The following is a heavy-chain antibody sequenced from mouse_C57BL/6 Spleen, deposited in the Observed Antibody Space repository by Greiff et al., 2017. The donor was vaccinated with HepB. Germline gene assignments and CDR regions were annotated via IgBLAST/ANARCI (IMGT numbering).Heavy chain of an antibody. V-gene: IGHV1-82*01. J-gene: IGHJ1*03. Sequence: VKLVESGPELVKPGASVKISCKASGYAFSSSWMNWVKQRPGKGLEWIGRIYPGDGDTNYNGKFKGKATLTADKSSSTAYMQLSSLTSEDSAVYFCARRTGTGWYFDVWGTGTTVTVSS. D-gene: IGHD4-1*01. CDR1: GYAFSSSW. CDR2: IYPGDGDT. CDR3: ARRTGTGWYFDV.